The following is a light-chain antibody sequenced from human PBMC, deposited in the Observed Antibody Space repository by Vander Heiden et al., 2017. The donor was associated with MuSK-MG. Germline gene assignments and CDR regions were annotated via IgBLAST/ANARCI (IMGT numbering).Light chain of an antibody. J-gene: IGLJ2*01. V-gene: IGLV2-8*01. Sequence: QSALTQPPSASGSPGHSVTISCTGTSSDIGGYDFVSWYQLFPGKAPKLILYEVSKRPSGVADRFSGSKSGSTASLTVSRRQDEDEGDYYCTSYAGSNSVLFGGGTKLTVL. CDR1: SSDIGGYDF. CDR2: EVS. CDR3: TSYAGSNSVL.